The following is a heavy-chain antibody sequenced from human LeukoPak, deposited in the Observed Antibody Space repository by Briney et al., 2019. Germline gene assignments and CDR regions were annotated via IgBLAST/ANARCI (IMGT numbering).Heavy chain of an antibody. CDR2: ISWNSGSI. V-gene: IGHV3-9*01. CDR1: GFTFDDYA. CDR3: ARDYLMGGTTGKAFDI. D-gene: IGHD1-26*01. Sequence: PGRSLRLSCAASGFTFDDYAMHWVRQAPGKGLEWVSGISWNSGSIGYADSVKGRFIISRDNSKNTLYLQMNSLRAEDTAVYYCARDYLMGGTTGKAFDIWGQGTMVTISS. J-gene: IGHJ3*02.